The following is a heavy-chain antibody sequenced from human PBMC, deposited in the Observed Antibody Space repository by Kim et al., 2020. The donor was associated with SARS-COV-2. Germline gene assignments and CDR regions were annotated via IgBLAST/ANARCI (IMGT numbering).Heavy chain of an antibody. D-gene: IGHD3-10*01. V-gene: IGHV3-53*01. CDR1: GFTVSSNY. CDR3: ARANYASGSYYQDY. CDR2: IYSGGSI. J-gene: IGHJ4*02. Sequence: GGSLRLSCAASGFTVSSNYMSWVRQAPGKGLEWVSVIYSGGSIYYADSVKGRFTISRDNSKNTLYLHMNSLRAEDTAVYYCARANYASGSYYQDYWGQGTLVTVSS.